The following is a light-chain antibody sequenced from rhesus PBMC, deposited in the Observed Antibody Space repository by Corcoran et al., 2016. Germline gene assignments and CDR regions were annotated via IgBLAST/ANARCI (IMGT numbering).Light chain of an antibody. CDR1: PGINNY. V-gene: IGKV1-66*01. J-gene: IGKJ4*01. Sequence: DIQMTQSPSSLSASVGDRVTITCRASPGINNYLSWYQQQPGKAPKPLIYYESSLETGVPSRFSGSRSGTDYTLTISSLQPEDIATYDCQQYNNSPLTFGGGTKVELK. CDR2: YES. CDR3: QQYNNSPLT.